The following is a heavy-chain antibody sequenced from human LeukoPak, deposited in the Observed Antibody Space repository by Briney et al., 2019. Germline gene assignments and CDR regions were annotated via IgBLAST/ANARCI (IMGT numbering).Heavy chain of an antibody. Sequence: SETLSLTCAVYGGSFSGYYWSWIRQPPGKGLEWIGEINHSGSTNYNPSPKSRVTISVDTSKNQFSLKLSSVTAADTAVYYCAGSPRGSSSWYSETPALAYWGQGTLVTVSS. CDR1: GGSFSGYY. CDR2: INHSGST. CDR3: AGSPRGSSSWYSETPALAY. V-gene: IGHV4-34*01. D-gene: IGHD6-13*01. J-gene: IGHJ4*02.